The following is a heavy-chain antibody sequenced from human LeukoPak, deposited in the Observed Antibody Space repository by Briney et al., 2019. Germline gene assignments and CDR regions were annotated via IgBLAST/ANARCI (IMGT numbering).Heavy chain of an antibody. CDR3: TKVTSTGSCYQSDY. J-gene: IGHJ4*02. Sequence: PGGSLRLSCVASGFTFNNYGMTWVRQAPGKGLGWISGLSSGGGSPYYADSVKGRFTISRDNSKNTLFLQMNSLRAEDTATYYCTKVTSTGSCYQSDYWGQGTLVTVSS. CDR2: LSSGGGSP. V-gene: IGHV3-23*01. CDR1: GFTFNNYG. D-gene: IGHD2-15*01.